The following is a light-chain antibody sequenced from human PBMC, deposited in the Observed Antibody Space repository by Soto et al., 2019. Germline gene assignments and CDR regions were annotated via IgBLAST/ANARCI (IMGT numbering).Light chain of an antibody. CDR3: AAWDDSLNAL. J-gene: IGLJ1*01. CDR2: IND. CDR1: SSNIGDNP. Sequence: QSGLTQPPSASGTPGQRITISCSGSSSNIGDNPVNWYQQLPGAAPKLLIYINDQRPSGVPGRFSDSKSGTSASLAISGLQPEDEADYYCAAWDDSLNALFGTGTKVAVL. V-gene: IGLV1-44*01.